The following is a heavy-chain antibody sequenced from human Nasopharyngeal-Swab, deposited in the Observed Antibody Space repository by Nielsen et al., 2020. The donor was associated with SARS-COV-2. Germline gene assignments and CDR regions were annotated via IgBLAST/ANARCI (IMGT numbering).Heavy chain of an antibody. Sequence: GGSLRLSCVASGYSFRTYGMSWVRQTPGKGLEWVSTFSGSGGSTYYADSVKGRFTISRDNSKNTLYLEMKSLRVEDTALYYCTKADILLVLDGTRFFDFWGQGTLVTVSS. J-gene: IGHJ4*02. CDR3: TKADILLVLDGTRFFDF. V-gene: IGHV3-23*01. CDR2: FSGSGGST. D-gene: IGHD2-8*02. CDR1: GYSFRTYG.